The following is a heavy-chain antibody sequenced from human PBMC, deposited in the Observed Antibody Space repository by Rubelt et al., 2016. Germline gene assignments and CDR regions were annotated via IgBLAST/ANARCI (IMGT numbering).Heavy chain of an antibody. CDR3: ARRRRDSGSSYWYSDL. CDR2: INHSGST. V-gene: IGHV4-34*01. CDR1: GGSFSGYY. J-gene: IGHJ2*01. D-gene: IGHD1-26*01. Sequence: QVQLQQWGAGLLKPSETLSLTCAVYGGSFSGYYWSWIRQPPGKGLEWIGEINHSGSTNYNPSLKSRVTKSVDTSKNQFSLKLSSVTAADTAVYYCARRRRDSGSSYWYSDLWGRGTLVTVSS.